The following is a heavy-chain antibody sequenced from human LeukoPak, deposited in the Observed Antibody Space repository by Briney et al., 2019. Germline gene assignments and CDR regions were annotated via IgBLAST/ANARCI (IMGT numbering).Heavy chain of an antibody. CDR1: GFTFSSYW. Sequence: GGSLRLSCAASGFTFSSYWMHWVRQAPGKGLVWVSRINSDGSTTSYADSVKGRFTISRDNAKNTLYLQMNSLRAEDTAAYYCARRGAARDGFDIWGQGTMVTVSS. CDR2: INSDGSTT. CDR3: ARRGAARDGFDI. J-gene: IGHJ3*02. V-gene: IGHV3-74*01. D-gene: IGHD6-6*01.